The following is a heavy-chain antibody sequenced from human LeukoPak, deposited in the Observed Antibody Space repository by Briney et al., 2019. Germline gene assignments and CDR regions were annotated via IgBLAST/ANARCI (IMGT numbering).Heavy chain of an antibody. CDR2: ISGSGGTI. Sequence: GGSLRLSCAASGFTFSDYYINWIRQAPGKGLEWVSYISGSGGTIYYADSVKGRFTISRDNAKNLVYLQMNTLRVEDTAVYYCARDGLQYGSGTYGYWGQGTLVTVSS. D-gene: IGHD3-10*01. J-gene: IGHJ4*02. V-gene: IGHV3-11*01. CDR3: ARDGLQYGSGTYGY. CDR1: GFTFSDYY.